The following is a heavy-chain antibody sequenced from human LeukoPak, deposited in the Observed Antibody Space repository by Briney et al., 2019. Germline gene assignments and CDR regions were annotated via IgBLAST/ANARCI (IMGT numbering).Heavy chain of an antibody. CDR2: ISGDGADT. V-gene: IGHV3-23*01. Sequence: GGSLRLSCAASGFTFNRHAMSWVRQAPGKGLEWVSAISGDGADTYHADSVKGRFTIFRDSSTNALYLQMNSLRAEDTAIYYCAKSDCSPISCYVLDNWGQGTLVTVSS. J-gene: IGHJ4*02. CDR1: GFTFNRHA. CDR3: AKSDCSPISCYVLDN. D-gene: IGHD2-2*01.